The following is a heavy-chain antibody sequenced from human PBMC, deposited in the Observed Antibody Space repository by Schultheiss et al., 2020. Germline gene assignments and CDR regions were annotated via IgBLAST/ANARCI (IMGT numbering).Heavy chain of an antibody. V-gene: IGHV3-21*01. J-gene: IGHJ4*02. CDR2: ISSSSSYI. CDR1: GFTFSSYS. Sequence: GESLKISCAASGFTFSSYSMNWVRQAPGKGLEWVSSISSSSSYIYYADSVKGRFTISRDNAKNSLYLQMNSLRAEDTAVYYCAKDGRERPSDYWGQGTLVTVSS. D-gene: IGHD1-1*01. CDR3: AKDGRERPSDY.